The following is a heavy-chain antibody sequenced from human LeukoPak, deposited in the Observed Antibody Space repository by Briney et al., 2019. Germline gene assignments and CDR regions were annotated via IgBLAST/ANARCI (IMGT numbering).Heavy chain of an antibody. CDR1: GFTFSNAW. Sequence: PGGSLRLSCAASGFTFSNAWMSWVRQAPGKGLEWVGRIKSKTDGGTTDYAAPVKGRFTISRDDSKNTLYLQMNSLKTEDTAVYYCTTGRVVTATIYYYYGMDVWCQGTTVTVSS. CDR2: IKSKTDGGTT. V-gene: IGHV3-15*01. D-gene: IGHD2-21*02. J-gene: IGHJ6*02. CDR3: TTGRVVTATIYYYYGMDV.